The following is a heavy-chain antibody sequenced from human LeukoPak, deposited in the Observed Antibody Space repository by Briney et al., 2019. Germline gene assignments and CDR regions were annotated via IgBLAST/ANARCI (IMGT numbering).Heavy chain of an antibody. CDR3: ARDRGYFDN. V-gene: IGHV3-7*01. Sequence: GGSLRLSCAASGFTFSSYWMSWVRQAPGKGLEWVANIKQDGSEKYYVDSVKGRFTISRDNVKNSLSLQMNSLRAEDTAMYYCARDRGYFDNWGQGTLVTVSS. CDR1: GFTFSSYW. J-gene: IGHJ4*02. CDR2: IKQDGSEK.